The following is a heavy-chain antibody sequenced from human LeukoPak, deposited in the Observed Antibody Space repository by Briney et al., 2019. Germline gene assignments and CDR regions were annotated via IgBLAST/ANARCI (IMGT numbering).Heavy chain of an antibody. D-gene: IGHD1-1*01. V-gene: IGHV4-59*01. J-gene: IGHJ4*02. CDR1: GGSISSYY. CDR3: ARALAGTQSYFDY. CDR2: IYYIGST. Sequence: PSETLSLTCTVPGGSISSYYWSWIRQPPGKGLEWIGYIYYIGSTNYNPSLKSRVTISVDTSKNQFSLKLRSVTAADTAVYYCARALAGTQSYFDYWGQGTLVTVSS.